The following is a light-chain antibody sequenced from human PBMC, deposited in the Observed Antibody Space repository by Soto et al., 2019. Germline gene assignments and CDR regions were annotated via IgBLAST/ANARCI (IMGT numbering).Light chain of an antibody. J-gene: IGKJ5*01. Sequence: IVLTQSPGTLSLSPGERATLSCRASQTARANYLAWYQQRPGQAPRLLIYDASSRATGIPDRFSGSGSGTDFILTISSLLPEDFAVYYCQQSSNWPPEITFGQGTRLEIK. V-gene: IGKV3-11*01. CDR3: QQSSNWPPEIT. CDR2: DAS. CDR1: QTARANY.